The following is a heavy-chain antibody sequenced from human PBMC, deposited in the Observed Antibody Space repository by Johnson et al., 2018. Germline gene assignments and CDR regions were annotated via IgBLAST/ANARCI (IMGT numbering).Heavy chain of an antibody. CDR1: GFTFSSYG. Sequence: VQLQESGGGVVQPGRSLRLSCAASGFTFSSYGMHWVRQAPGKGLEWVANIKQDGSEKYYVDSVKGRFTISRDNGKNSLYLQMNSLRAEDTAVYYCAKEQIPTTVTTRRVYYYGMDVWGQGTTVTVSS. J-gene: IGHJ6*02. D-gene: IGHD4-11*01. CDR3: AKEQIPTTVTTRRVYYYGMDV. CDR2: IKQDGSEK. V-gene: IGHV3-7*01.